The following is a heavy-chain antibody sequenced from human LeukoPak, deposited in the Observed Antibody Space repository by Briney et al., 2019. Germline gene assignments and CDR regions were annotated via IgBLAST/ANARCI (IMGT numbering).Heavy chain of an antibody. CDR3: ARDQPYTDV. V-gene: IGHV4-38-2*02. J-gene: IGHJ6*03. CDR1: GYFISSGYY. Sequence: SETLSLTCTVSGYFISSGYYWGWIRQPPGKGLEWIGSIYHSGTTYYNPSLRSRVTISADTSKNQFSLKLSSVTAADTAVYYCARDQPYTDVWGKGTTVTVSS. CDR2: IYHSGTT.